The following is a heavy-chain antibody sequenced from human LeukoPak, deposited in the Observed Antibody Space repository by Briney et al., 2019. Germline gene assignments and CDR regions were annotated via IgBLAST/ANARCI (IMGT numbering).Heavy chain of an antibody. CDR1: GYTFTGYY. V-gene: IGHV1-2*02. J-gene: IGHJ6*03. Sequence: GASVKVSCKASGYTFTGYYMHWVRQAPGQGLEWMGWINPNSGGTNYAQKFQGRVTMTRDTSISTAYMELSRLRSDDTAVYYCARGSGGAARPDYYYYMDVWGKGTTVTVSS. CDR3: ARGSGGAARPDYYYYMDV. D-gene: IGHD6-6*01. CDR2: INPNSGGT.